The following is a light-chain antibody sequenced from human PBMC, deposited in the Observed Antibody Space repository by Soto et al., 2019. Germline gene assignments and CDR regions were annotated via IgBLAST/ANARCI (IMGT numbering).Light chain of an antibody. CDR3: HQSYSSPWT. Sequence: DIPLTQSPSSLSASVGDRATITCRASQSITSYLYWYQQKPGKAPKLLIYIASNLQSGVTSRFSCSGSGADFTLTISSLQHEDYATYYCHQSYSSPWTFGQGTRVEIK. J-gene: IGKJ1*01. V-gene: IGKV1-39*01. CDR1: QSITSY. CDR2: IAS.